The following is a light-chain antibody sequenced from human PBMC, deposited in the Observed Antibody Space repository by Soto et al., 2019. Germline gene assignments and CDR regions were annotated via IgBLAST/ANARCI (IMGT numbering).Light chain of an antibody. V-gene: IGKV2-28*01. Sequence: EIVMTQSPPSLTVTPGEPASISCRSSQRLLHSNGNHFLDWYLQKPGQSPQLLIYLGSYRASGVPDRVSGSGAGTDFTLKITRVEAEDVGIYYCMQSLQLNTFGGGTKVEIK. J-gene: IGKJ4*01. CDR1: QRLLHSNGNHF. CDR3: MQSLQLNT. CDR2: LGS.